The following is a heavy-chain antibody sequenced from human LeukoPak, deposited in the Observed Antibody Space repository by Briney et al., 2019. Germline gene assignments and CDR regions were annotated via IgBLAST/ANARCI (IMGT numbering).Heavy chain of an antibody. CDR2: IYYSGST. J-gene: IGHJ3*02. V-gene: IGHV4-39*01. CDR1: GGSISSSSYH. D-gene: IGHD5-18*01. Sequence: SETLSLTCTVSGGSISSSSYHWGWIRQPPGKGLEWIGSIYYSGSTYYNPSLKSRVTISVDTSKNQFSLKLSSVTAADTAVYYCVRHRGGYSYGLDAFDIWGQGTMVTVSS. CDR3: VRHRGGYSYGLDAFDI.